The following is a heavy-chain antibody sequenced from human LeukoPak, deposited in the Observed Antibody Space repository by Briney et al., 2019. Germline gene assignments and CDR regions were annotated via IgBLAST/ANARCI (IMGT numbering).Heavy chain of an antibody. CDR1: GYRFTSYG. D-gene: IGHD4-17*01. V-gene: IGHV1-18*01. CDR2: ISAYNGST. CDR3: ARSLRLDYDDTSDEGFDP. J-gene: IGHJ5*02. Sequence: AAVMVPCKAAGYRFTSYGYCCGRRDPGGGLEWMGWISAYNGSTNYTQKLKSRVTMTTDTSTSKASMELRSLTSDDTAVYYCARSLRLDYDDTSDEGFDPWGQGTLVTVSS.